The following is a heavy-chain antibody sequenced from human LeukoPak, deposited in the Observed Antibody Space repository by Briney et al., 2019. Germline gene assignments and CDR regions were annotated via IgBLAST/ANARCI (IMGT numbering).Heavy chain of an antibody. CDR1: AFTFSDYS. J-gene: IGHJ3*01. CDR3: AREDDSWGPNDLDL. CDR2: IDTSSSTM. V-gene: IGHV3-48*02. Sequence: GGSLRLSCAASAFTFSDYSMNWVRQAPGKGLEWISYIDTSSSTMYYADSVMGRFTISRDNAKESLYLQMNSLRDEDTAVYYCAREDDSWGPNDLDLWGQGTMVTVSS. D-gene: IGHD7-27*01.